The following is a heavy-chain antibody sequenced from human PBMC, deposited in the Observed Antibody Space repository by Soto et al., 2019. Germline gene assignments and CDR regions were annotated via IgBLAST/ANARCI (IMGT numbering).Heavy chain of an antibody. CDR1: GFTFSGSA. V-gene: IGHV3-73*01. CDR2: IRSKANSYAT. J-gene: IGHJ5*02. CDR3: TRHGVTGFDP. Sequence: GVSVRLSXAASGFTFSGSAMHWVRQASGKGLEWVGRIRSKANSYATAYAASVKGRFTISRDDSKNTAYLQMNSLKTEHTAVYYCTRHGVTGFDPWGQGTLVTVSS. D-gene: IGHD3-3*01.